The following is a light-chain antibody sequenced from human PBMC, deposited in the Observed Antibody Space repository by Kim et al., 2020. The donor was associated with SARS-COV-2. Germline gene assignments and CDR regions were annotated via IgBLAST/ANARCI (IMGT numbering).Light chain of an antibody. Sequence: GQRVTISCSGSISNIGSTRVNWYQQLPGTAPKLLIYNSDQRPSGVPDRFSGSKSGTSASLAISGLQSEDEADYYCVAWDVSLKAYVFGTGTKVTVL. CDR1: ISNIGSTR. J-gene: IGLJ1*01. CDR2: NSD. V-gene: IGLV1-44*01. CDR3: VAWDVSLKAYV.